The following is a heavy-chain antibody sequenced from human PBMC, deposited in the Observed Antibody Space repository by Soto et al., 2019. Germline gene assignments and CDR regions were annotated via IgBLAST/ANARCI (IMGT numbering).Heavy chain of an antibody. D-gene: IGHD2-2*01. V-gene: IGHV5-10-1*03. J-gene: IGHJ6*02. CDR1: GYSFTSYW. CDR2: IDPSDSYT. CDR3: ATNQIRNRDIVVVPAARQYYYYGMDV. Sequence: EVQLVQSGAEVKKPGESLRISCKGSGYSFTSYWISWVRQMPGKGLEWMGRIDPSDSYTNYSPSFQGHVTISADKSISTAYLQWSSLKASDTAMYYCATNQIRNRDIVVVPAARQYYYYGMDVWGQGTTVTVSS.